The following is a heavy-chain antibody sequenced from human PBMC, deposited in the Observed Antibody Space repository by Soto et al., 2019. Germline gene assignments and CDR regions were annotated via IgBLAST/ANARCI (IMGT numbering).Heavy chain of an antibody. CDR2: INPATGNT. CDR1: GYTFATYA. Sequence: QVQLVQSGAEVKKPGASVKVSCKASGYTFATYAIHWVRQAPGEGLEWMGWINPATGNTEYSEKFQDRVTLIRDTSAPTAYMELRGLRFEDTAVYYCARRYNSAGWLETWGQGTLVTVSS. D-gene: IGHD1-20*01. V-gene: IGHV1-3*01. CDR3: ARRYNSAGWLET. J-gene: IGHJ5*02.